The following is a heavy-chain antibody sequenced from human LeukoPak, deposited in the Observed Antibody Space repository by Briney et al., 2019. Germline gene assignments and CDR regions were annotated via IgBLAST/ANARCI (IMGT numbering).Heavy chain of an antibody. CDR2: ISYDGSNK. V-gene: IGHV3-30*19. CDR3: ARDQPQAAIEYYFDY. CDR1: GFTFSSYG. D-gene: IGHD2-2*01. J-gene: IGHJ4*02. Sequence: GGSLRLSCAASGFTFSSYGMHWVRQAPGKGLEWVAVISYDGSNKYYADSVKDRFTISRDNSKNTLYLQMNSLRAEDTAVYYCARDQPQAAIEYYFDYWGQGTLVTVSS.